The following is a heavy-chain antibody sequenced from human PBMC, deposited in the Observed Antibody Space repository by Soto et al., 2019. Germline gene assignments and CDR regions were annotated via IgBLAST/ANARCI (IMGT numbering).Heavy chain of an antibody. CDR3: ARDRGTASVNWFDS. J-gene: IGHJ5*01. CDR1: GGPISFHY. D-gene: IGHD3-10*01. V-gene: IGHV4-59*11. Sequence: SETLSLTCSVSGGPISFHYWSWIRQPPGKGLEWIGYIYYSGSTNYNPSLRSRVTISVDTSKNQFSLKLNSVTAADTAVYYCARDRGTASVNWFDSWGQGTLVT. CDR2: IYYSGST.